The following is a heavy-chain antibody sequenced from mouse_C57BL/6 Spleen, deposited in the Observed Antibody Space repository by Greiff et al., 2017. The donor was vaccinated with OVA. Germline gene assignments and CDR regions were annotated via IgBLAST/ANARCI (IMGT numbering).Heavy chain of an antibody. CDR3: ANDGQGAMDY. CDR1: GFTFSDYY. Sequence: EVKVEESGGGLVQPGGSLKLSCAASGFTFSDYYMYWVRQTPEKRLEWVAYISNGGGSTYYPDTVKGRFTISRDNAKNTLYLQMSRLKSEDTAMYYCANDGQGAMDYWGQGTSVTVSS. D-gene: IGHD2-3*01. J-gene: IGHJ4*01. CDR2: ISNGGGST. V-gene: IGHV5-12*01.